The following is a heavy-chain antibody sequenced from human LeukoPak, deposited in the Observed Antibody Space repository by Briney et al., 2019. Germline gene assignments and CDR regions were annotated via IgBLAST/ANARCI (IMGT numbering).Heavy chain of an antibody. CDR2: IIPILGIA. CDR1: GGTFSSYA. D-gene: IGHD2-2*01. J-gene: IGHJ5*02. CDR3: AREQAPFSSTSGKYNWFDP. V-gene: IGHV1-69*04. Sequence: GASVKVSCKASGGTFSSYAISWVRQAPGQGLEWMGRIIPILGIANYAQKFQGRVTITADKSTSPAYMELSSLRSEDTAVYYCAREQAPFSSTSGKYNWFDPWGQGTLVTVSS.